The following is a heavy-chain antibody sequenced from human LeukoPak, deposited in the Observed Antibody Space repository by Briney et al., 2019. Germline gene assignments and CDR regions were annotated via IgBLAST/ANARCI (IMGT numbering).Heavy chain of an antibody. CDR1: GGSISGGDYY. D-gene: IGHD3-3*01. J-gene: IGHJ3*02. CDR3: ARDPVLRFLEWSSKGLDAFDI. Sequence: SQTLSLTCTVSGGSISGGDYYWSWIRQPPGKGLEWIGYIYYSGSTYYNPSLKSRVTISVDTSKNQFSLKLSSVTAADTAVYYCARDPVLRFLEWSSKGLDAFDIWGQGTMVTVSS. CDR2: IYYSGST. V-gene: IGHV4-30-4*08.